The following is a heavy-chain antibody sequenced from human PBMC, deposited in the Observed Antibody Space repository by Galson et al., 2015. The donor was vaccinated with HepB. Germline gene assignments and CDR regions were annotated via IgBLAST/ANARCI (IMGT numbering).Heavy chain of an antibody. D-gene: IGHD6-13*01. Sequence: SLRLSCAASGFTFSHAWMSWVRQAPGKGLEWLGRIKSKTNGGTTDYAAPVKGRFTISRDDSKNTLYLLINSLKTEDTAVYYCTSGAAAGTGGPYLSYGMDVWGQGTTVTVSS. CDR1: GFTFSHAW. V-gene: IGHV3-15*01. CDR2: IKSKTNGGTT. J-gene: IGHJ6*02. CDR3: TSGAAAGTGGPYLSYGMDV.